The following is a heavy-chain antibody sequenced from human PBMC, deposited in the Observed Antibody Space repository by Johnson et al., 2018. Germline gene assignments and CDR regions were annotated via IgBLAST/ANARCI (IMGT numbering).Heavy chain of an antibody. CDR1: EFTFSTYG. V-gene: IGHV3-33*01. CDR3: APSGRGDTAKI. D-gene: IGHD5-18*01. CDR2: IWYDGSNK. J-gene: IGHJ3*02. Sequence: QVQLVQSGGGVVQPGRSLRLSCAASEFTFSTYGMHWVRQAPGKGLEWVAVIWYDGSNKDYADSVKGRFTISRDNSKNTLYLQMNSLRVEDTAVYYCAPSGRGDTAKIWGQGTMVTVSS.